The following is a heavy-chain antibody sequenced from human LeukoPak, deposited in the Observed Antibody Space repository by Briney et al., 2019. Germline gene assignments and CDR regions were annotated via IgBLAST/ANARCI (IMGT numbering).Heavy chain of an antibody. V-gene: IGHV5-51*01. Sequence: GESLKISCKGSGYSFTSYWIGWVRQMPGKGLEWMGIIYPGDSDTRYSPSLQGQVTISADKSISTAYLQWSSLKASDTAMYYCARFEQQLANRGDYWGQGTLVTVSS. J-gene: IGHJ4*02. CDR1: GYSFTSYW. CDR3: ARFEQQLANRGDY. CDR2: IYPGDSDT. D-gene: IGHD6-13*01.